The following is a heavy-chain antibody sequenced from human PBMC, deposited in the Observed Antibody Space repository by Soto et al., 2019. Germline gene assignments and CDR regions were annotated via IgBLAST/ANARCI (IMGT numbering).Heavy chain of an antibody. CDR1: GGTFSNYG. Sequence: QVKLVQSGTEVKRPGSSVKVSCKASGGTFSNYGLSWVRQAPGHGLQWMGGIIPLFGTLHNAREFQDRVTIAADQSTGTASMDLRSLTYDDTAVYFCATTPFNMASAGSYYFDSWGQGILVTVSS. J-gene: IGHJ4*02. CDR2: IIPLFGTL. V-gene: IGHV1-69*01. D-gene: IGHD6-13*01. CDR3: ATTPFNMASAGSYYFDS.